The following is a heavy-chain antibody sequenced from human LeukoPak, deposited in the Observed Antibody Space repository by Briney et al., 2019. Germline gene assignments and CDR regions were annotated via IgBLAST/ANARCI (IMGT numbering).Heavy chain of an antibody. D-gene: IGHD4-11*01. CDR3: ARSEINDYSRF. CDR2: VSLSGSP. Sequence: RPSETLSLTCTASGYSLRNGYHWAWFRQPPGKRLEWLGSVSLSGSPYDNLSFKSRVSMSVDASKNQFSLKMRAVTAADSAVYFCARSEINDYSRFWGQGILVTVSS. V-gene: IGHV4-38-2*02. CDR1: GYSLRNGYH. J-gene: IGHJ4*02.